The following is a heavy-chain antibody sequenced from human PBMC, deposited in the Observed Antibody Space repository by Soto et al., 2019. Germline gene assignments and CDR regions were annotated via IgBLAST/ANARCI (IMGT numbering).Heavy chain of an antibody. CDR2: ISYRGNT. D-gene: IGHD6-13*01. J-gene: IGHJ5*02. CDR3: ARMSATGTRWFDP. CDR1: GGSFSSGAYH. Sequence: SETLSLTCTVSGGSFSSGAYHWSWIRQYPGKGLEWIGSISYRGNTYYNPSLKSRLSMSVDTSKNQFSLNPTSVTAADTAVYFCARMSATGTRWFDPWGQGTQVTVSS. V-gene: IGHV4-31*03.